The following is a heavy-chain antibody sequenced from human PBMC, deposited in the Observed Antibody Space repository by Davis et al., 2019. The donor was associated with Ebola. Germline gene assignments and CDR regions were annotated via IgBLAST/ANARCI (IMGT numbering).Heavy chain of an antibody. V-gene: IGHV5-51*01. CDR2: IYPGDSDT. CDR1: GYSFTSYW. CDR3: ARRVGYSYGYDYYYYGMDV. J-gene: IGHJ6*02. D-gene: IGHD5-18*01. Sequence: GESLKISCKGSGYSFTSYWIGWVRQMPGKGLEWMGIIYPGDSDTRYSPSFQGQVTISADKSISTAYLQWSSLKASDTAMYYCARRVGYSYGYDYYYYGMDVWGQGTKVTVSS.